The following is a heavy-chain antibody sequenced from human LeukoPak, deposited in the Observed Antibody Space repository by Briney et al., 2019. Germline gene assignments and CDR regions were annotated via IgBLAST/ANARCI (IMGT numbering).Heavy chain of an antibody. J-gene: IGHJ4*02. V-gene: IGHV3-64D*06. CDR2: ISHNAGSA. Sequence: GGSLRLSSSASGFMFGRYAMHWVRQAPGKGLEYVSGISHNAGSAHYADSVMGRFTISRDNSKNTVYLQMSSLRPEDTAIYYCVKDLGQLEREFDYWGQGTLVTVSS. D-gene: IGHD1-1*01. CDR1: GFMFGRYA. CDR3: VKDLGQLEREFDY.